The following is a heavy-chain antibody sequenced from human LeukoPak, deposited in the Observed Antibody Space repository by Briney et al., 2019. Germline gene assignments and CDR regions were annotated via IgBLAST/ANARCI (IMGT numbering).Heavy chain of an antibody. CDR3: ALVAAAGHFDY. D-gene: IGHD6-13*01. J-gene: IGHJ4*02. CDR2: INWNGGST. Sequence: RPGGSLRLSCAASGFTFDDYGMSWVRHAPGRGLEWVSGINWNGGSTGYADSVKGRFTISRDNAKNSLYLQMNSLRAEVTALYYCALVAAAGHFDYWGQGTLVTVSS. CDR1: GFTFDDYG. V-gene: IGHV3-20*04.